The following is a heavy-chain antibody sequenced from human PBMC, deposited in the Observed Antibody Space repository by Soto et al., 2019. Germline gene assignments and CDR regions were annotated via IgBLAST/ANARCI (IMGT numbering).Heavy chain of an antibody. CDR3: ATVSGSNWAIPSDY. J-gene: IGHJ4*02. CDR1: GYSISTNNYY. CDR2: IHFLGDT. Sequence: QLQLQESGPGLVKPSETLSLTCTVSGYSISTNNYYWGWIRQPPGKGLEWIGSIHFLGDTYYTPSLKSRVTISVDTSKNPFSLHLNSVTGADTAVYYCATVSGSNWAIPSDYCCQGTLVTVSS. D-gene: IGHD1-26*01. V-gene: IGHV4-39*01.